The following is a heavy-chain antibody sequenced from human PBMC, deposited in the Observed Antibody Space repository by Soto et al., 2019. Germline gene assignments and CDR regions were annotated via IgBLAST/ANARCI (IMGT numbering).Heavy chain of an antibody. CDR1: GDFSRSYY. Sequence: SETLSLTCPSSGDFSRSYYWIWIRQPPGKGLEWIGYIYYSGSTNYNPSLKSRVTISVDTSKNQFSLKLSSVTAADTAVYYCARLPDSYCSSTSCYNWFDPWGQGTLVTVSS. CDR3: ARLPDSYCSSTSCYNWFDP. D-gene: IGHD2-2*01. J-gene: IGHJ5*02. CDR2: IYYSGST. V-gene: IGHV4-59*08.